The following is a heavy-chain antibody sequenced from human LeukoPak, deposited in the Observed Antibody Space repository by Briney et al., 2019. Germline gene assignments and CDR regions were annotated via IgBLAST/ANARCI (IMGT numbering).Heavy chain of an antibody. D-gene: IGHD3-9*01. CDR3: AKDGPPYTLRYFDWGPYNWFDP. CDR2: ISGSGGST. J-gene: IGHJ5*02. Sequence: PGGSLRLSCAASGFTFSSYAMSWVRQAPGKGLEWVSAISGSGGSTYYADSVKGRFTISRDNFKNTLYLQMNSLRAEDTAVYYCAKDGPPYTLRYFDWGPYNWFDPWGQGTLVTVSS. CDR1: GFTFSSYA. V-gene: IGHV3-23*01.